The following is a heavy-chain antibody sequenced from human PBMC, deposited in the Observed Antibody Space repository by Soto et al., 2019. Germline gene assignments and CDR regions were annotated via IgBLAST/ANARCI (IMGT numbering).Heavy chain of an antibody. CDR3: ASRNIDKDYFDY. V-gene: IGHV4-31*03. D-gene: IGHD5-12*01. J-gene: IGHJ4*02. CDR2: ISYSGNT. Sequence: PSETMSLTCTVSAGSIISGGYCCVCIRQHPWTGLEWIGYISYSGNTYFHPSLRNRVTISLDTSKNEFSLKLNSVTAADTAVYYCASRNIDKDYFDYWGQGTLVTVSS. CDR1: AGSIISGGYC.